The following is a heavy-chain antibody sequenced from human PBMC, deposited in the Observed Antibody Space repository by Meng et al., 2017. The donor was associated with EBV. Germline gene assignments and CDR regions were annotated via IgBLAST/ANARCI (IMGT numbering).Heavy chain of an antibody. D-gene: IGHD6-13*01. Sequence: QVQLVQSGAEVKKHWGYVTVTCKASGYTFTSSYMHWVRKAPGQGLEWMGIINPSGGSTSYAQQFQGIVTMTRDTSTSTVYMELSSLRSEDTAVYYCARNGIAAWGWFDPWGQGTLVTVSS. CDR3: ARNGIAAWGWFDP. J-gene: IGHJ5*02. CDR1: GYTFTSSY. CDR2: INPSGGST. V-gene: IGHV1-46*01.